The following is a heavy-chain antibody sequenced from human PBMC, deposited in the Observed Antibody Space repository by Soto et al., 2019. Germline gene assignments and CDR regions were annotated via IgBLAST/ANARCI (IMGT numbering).Heavy chain of an antibody. CDR2: IIPIFGTA. CDR1: GGTFSSYA. D-gene: IGHD6-13*01. J-gene: IGHJ3*02. V-gene: IGHV1-69*13. Sequence: GASGKVSCKASGGTFSSYAISWVRQAPGQGLEWMGGIIPIFGTANYAQKFQGRVTITADESTSTAYMELSSLRSEDTAVYYCAREESSSSWYDAFDIWGQGTMVTVSS. CDR3: AREESSSSWYDAFDI.